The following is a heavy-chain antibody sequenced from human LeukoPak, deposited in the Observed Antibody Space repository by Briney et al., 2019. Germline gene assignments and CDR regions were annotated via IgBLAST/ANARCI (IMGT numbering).Heavy chain of an antibody. V-gene: IGHV7-4-1*02. CDR3: ATRNIAASHLNV. J-gene: IGHJ6*04. CDR1: GNTFSTYA. D-gene: IGHD6-13*01. CDR2: INTNTGNP. Sequence: ASAKVSCKASGNTFSTYAMNWVRQAPGQGLEWMGWINTNTGNPTYAQGFTGRFVFSLDTSVNTSYLQISSLKAEDTAVYYCATRNIAASHLNVWGKGTTVTVSS.